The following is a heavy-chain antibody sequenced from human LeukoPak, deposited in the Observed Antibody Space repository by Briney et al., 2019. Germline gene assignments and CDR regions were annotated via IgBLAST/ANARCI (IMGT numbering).Heavy chain of an antibody. J-gene: IGHJ4*02. CDR1: GGSISSYY. CDR3: ARSIKLTYSSSWYRSRTRGEFDY. Sequence: PSETLSLTCTVSGGSISSYYWSWIRQPAGKGLEWIGRIYTSGSTNYNPSLKSRVTMSVDTSKNQFSLKLSSVTAADTAVYYCARSIKLTYSSSWYRSRTRGEFDYWGQGTLVTVSS. CDR2: IYTSGST. V-gene: IGHV4-4*07. D-gene: IGHD6-13*01.